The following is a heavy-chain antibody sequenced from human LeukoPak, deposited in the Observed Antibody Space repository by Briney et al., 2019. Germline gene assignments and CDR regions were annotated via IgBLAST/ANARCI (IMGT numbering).Heavy chain of an antibody. Sequence: SETLSLTCTVSGGSISSYYWSWIRQPPGEGLEWIGYIYYSGSTKYNPSLKSRLTISLDTSKNHFSLKLSSVTAADTAVYYCAREQKSGSYRRFDYWGQGTLVTVSS. CDR1: GGSISSYY. V-gene: IGHV4-59*01. D-gene: IGHD1-26*01. CDR2: IYYSGST. J-gene: IGHJ4*02. CDR3: AREQKSGSYRRFDY.